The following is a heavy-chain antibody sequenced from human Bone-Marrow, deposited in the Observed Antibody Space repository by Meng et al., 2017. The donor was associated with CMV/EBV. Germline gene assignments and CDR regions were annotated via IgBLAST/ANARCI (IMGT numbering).Heavy chain of an antibody. CDR2: ISYDGSNK. Sequence: GESLKISCAASGFTFSSYAMHWVRQAPGKGLEWVAVISYDGSNKYYADSVKGRFTISRDNSKNTLYLQMNSLRAEDTAVYYCARDATEYGMDVWGQGTTVTVSS. CDR1: GFTFSSYA. CDR3: ARDATEYGMDV. D-gene: IGHD1-14*01. J-gene: IGHJ6*02. V-gene: IGHV3-30*14.